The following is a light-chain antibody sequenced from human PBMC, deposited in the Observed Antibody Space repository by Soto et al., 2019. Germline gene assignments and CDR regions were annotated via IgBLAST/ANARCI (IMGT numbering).Light chain of an antibody. J-gene: IGLJ2*01. CDR3: SSYTNGNTHIV. Sequence: QSALTQPASVSGSPGQSITISCTGTSSDVGGYDYVSWYQQHPAKTPKLIIFEVSNRPSGIPDRYSASKSGNTASLTISGLQAEDEAHYYCSSYTNGNTHIVFGGGTKLTVL. V-gene: IGLV2-14*01. CDR2: EVS. CDR1: SSDVGGYDY.